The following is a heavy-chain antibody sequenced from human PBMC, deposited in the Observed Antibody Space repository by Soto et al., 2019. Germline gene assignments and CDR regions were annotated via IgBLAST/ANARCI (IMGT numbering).Heavy chain of an antibody. V-gene: IGHV3-30*18. CDR3: TKEVYVRAGPWDFQH. J-gene: IGHJ1*01. CDR1: EFSFSDYG. Sequence: QVQLVESGGAVVQPGGSLRLSCAASEFSFSDYGRHWVRQAPGKGPEWLGVIAHDGSIQYYRDSVKGRFTISRDNSRNTMYLQINSLRAEDTVTYCCTKEVYVRAGPWDFQHGGQGTLVIVSS. D-gene: IGHD3-16*01. CDR2: IAHDGSIQ.